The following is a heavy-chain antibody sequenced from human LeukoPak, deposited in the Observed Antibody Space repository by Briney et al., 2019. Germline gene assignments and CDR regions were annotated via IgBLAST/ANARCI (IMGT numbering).Heavy chain of an antibody. CDR2: IATSGTT. CDR3: ATGRTRDSNYPFVY. V-gene: IGHV3-13*01. J-gene: IGHJ4*02. CDR1: EVTFNTCD. Sequence: PGGSLRLSCAVSEVTFNTCDMHWVRHATGKGLEWVSAIATSGTTYYSASVRGRFTISREHAKKSLDLQMNSLGVGDTAIYYCATGRTRDSNYPFVYWGQGTLVTVSS. D-gene: IGHD2-21*02.